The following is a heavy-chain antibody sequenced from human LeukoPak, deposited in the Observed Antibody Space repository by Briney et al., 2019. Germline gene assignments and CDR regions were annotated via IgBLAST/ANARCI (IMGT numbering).Heavy chain of an antibody. CDR3: ASSSGGSWNDAFDI. J-gene: IGHJ3*02. Sequence: GGSLRLSCAASGFTFSSYWMSWVCQAQRKGLEWEANIKKDGSEKFYVDSVKGRFTISRVNANNSLYLQMNSLRAEDTAVYYCASSSGGSWNDAFDIWGQGTMVTVSS. D-gene: IGHD2-15*01. CDR2: IKKDGSEK. CDR1: GFTFSSYW. V-gene: IGHV3-7*01.